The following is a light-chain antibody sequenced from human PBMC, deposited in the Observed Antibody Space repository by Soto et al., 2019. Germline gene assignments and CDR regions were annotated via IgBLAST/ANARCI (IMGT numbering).Light chain of an antibody. CDR1: SGHSYYA. CDR2: LNSDGTH. CDR3: QTWGTGLVL. V-gene: IGLV4-69*01. J-gene: IGLJ2*01. Sequence: QPVLTQSPSASASLGASVKLTCTLSSGHSYYAIAWHQQQPEKGPRFLMKLNSDGTHNKGDGIPDRFSGSSSGAERYLTISSLQSEDEADYYCQTWGTGLVLFGGGTQLTVL.